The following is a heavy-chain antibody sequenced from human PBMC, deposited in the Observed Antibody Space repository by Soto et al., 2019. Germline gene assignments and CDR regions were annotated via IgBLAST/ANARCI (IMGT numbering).Heavy chain of an antibody. D-gene: IGHD6-13*01. V-gene: IGHV4-59*01. Sequence: SETLSLTCTFSCGSIISYYWSWIRQPPGKGLEWIGYIYYSGSTNYNPSLKSRVTISVDTSKNQFSLKLSSVTAADTAVYYCARDGFSSSWYGGFLSGMDVWGQGTTVTVSS. CDR3: ARDGFSSSWYGGFLSGMDV. J-gene: IGHJ6*02. CDR2: IYYSGST. CDR1: CGSIISYY.